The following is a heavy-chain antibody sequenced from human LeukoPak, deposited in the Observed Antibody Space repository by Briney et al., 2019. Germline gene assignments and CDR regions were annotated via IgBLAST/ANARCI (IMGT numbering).Heavy chain of an antibody. CDR2: ISSSSSYI. V-gene: IGHV3-21*01. J-gene: IGHJ4*02. D-gene: IGHD2-2*01. CDR1: GFTFSSYS. Sequence: PGGSLRLSCAASGFTFSSYSMNWVRQVPGKGLEWVSSISSSSSYIYYADSVKGRFTISRDNAENSLYLQMNSLRAEDTAVYYCARSHCSSTSCPIWRVFDYWGQGTLVTVSS. CDR3: ARSHCSSTSCPIWRVFDY.